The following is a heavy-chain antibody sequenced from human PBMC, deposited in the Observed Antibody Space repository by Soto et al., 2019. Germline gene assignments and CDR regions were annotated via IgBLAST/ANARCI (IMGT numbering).Heavy chain of an antibody. J-gene: IGHJ4*02. CDR2: ISAYNGNT. V-gene: IGHV1-18*01. Sequence: QVQLVQSGAEVKKPGASVKVSCKASGYTFTSYGISWGRQAPGQGLEWMGWISAYNGNTNYAQKLQGRVTMTTDTPTRTAHMELRSLSSDDTAGYYRARDLHGDPYYWGQGTLVTVSS. D-gene: IGHD4-17*01. CDR3: ARDLHGDPYY. CDR1: GYTFTSYG.